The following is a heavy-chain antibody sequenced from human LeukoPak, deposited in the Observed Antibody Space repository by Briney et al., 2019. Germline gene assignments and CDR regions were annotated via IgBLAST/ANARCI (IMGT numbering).Heavy chain of an antibody. D-gene: IGHD3-10*01. Sequence: SETLSLTCAVYGGSFSGYYWNWIRQPPGKGLEWIGEINHSGSINYNSSLKSRVTISVDTSKNQFSLKLSSVTAADTAMYYCARRMGRRFGERYYYYHYMDVWGKGTTVTVSS. CDR3: ARRMGRRFGERYYYYHYMDV. CDR1: GGSFSGYY. V-gene: IGHV4-34*01. CDR2: INHSGSI. J-gene: IGHJ6*03.